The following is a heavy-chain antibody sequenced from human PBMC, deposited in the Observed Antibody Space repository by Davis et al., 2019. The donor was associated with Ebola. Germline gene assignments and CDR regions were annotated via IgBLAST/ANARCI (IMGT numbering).Heavy chain of an antibody. CDR2: IYYRGST. CDR3: ARLRDIVVVPATIDY. CDR1: GGSISSSSYY. J-gene: IGHJ4*02. Sequence: SETLSPTCTVSGGSISSSSYYWGWIRQPPGKGLEWIGSIYYRGSTYYNPSLKSRVTISVDTSKNQFSLKLSSVTAADTAVYYCARLRDIVVVPATIDYWGQGTLVTVSS. V-gene: IGHV4-39*01. D-gene: IGHD2-2*01.